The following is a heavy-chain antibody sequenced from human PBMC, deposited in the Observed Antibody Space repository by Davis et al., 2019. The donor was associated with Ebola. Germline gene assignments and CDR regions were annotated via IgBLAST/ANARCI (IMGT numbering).Heavy chain of an antibody. J-gene: IGHJ5*02. CDR3: TRGKWFDP. Sequence: SVKVSCKASGYTFTGYYMHWVRQAPGQGLEWMGGIIPIFGTANYAQKFQGRVTITADESTSTAYMELSSLRSEDTAVYYCTRGKWFDPWGQGTLVAVSS. V-gene: IGHV1-69*13. CDR2: IIPIFGTA. CDR1: GYTFTGYY.